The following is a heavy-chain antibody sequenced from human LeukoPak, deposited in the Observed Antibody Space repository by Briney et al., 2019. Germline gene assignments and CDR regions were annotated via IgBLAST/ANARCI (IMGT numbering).Heavy chain of an antibody. CDR1: GFTFSSYA. CDR3: VKDMYRGYDSLDY. Sequence: GGSLRLSCSASGFTFSSYAMHWVRQAPGKGLEYVSAVSSNGDDTYYADSVSGRVTISRDNSKSTLYLQMNSLRQEDTAVYHRVKDMYRGYDSLDYWGQGTLVTVSS. V-gene: IGHV3-64D*06. D-gene: IGHD5-12*01. J-gene: IGHJ4*02. CDR2: VSSNGDDT.